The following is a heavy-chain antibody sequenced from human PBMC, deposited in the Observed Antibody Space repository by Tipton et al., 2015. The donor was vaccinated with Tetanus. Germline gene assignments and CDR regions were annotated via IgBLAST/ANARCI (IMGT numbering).Heavy chain of an antibody. V-gene: IGHV4-4*07. CDR2: IYSSGST. Sequence: TLSLTCTVSGGSLSTFYWNWIRQPAGKGLEWIGRIYSSGSTNYNPSLKSRVTMSIDTSKNQFSLELTSVTAADTAVYYCARDFRERSGTYSSYYYTMDVWDQGP. D-gene: IGHD1-26*01. J-gene: IGHJ6*02. CDR3: ARDFRERSGTYSSYYYTMDV. CDR1: GGSLSTFY.